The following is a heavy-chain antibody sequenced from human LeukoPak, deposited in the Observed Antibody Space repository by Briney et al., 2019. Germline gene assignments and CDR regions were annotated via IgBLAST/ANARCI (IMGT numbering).Heavy chain of an antibody. D-gene: IGHD3-16*01. J-gene: IGHJ4*02. V-gene: IGHV3-30*02. CDR3: AMGGAGPYYFDY. CDR2: IRYDGSNK. CDR1: GFTFSSYG. Sequence: GGSLRLSCAASGFTFSSYGMHWVRQAPGKGLEWVAFIRYDGSNKYYAGSVKGRFTISRDNSKNTLYLQMNSLRAEDAAVYYCAMGGAGPYYFDYWGQGTLVTVSS.